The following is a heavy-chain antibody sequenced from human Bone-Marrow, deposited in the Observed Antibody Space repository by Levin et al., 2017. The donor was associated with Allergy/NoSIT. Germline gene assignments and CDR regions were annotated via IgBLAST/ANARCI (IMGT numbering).Heavy chain of an antibody. D-gene: IGHD2-2*01. V-gene: IGHV3-30-3*01. J-gene: IGHJ5*02. Sequence: GGSLRLSCAASGFTFSSYAMHWVRQAPGKGLEWVAVISYDGSNKYYADSVKGRFTISRDNSKNTLYLQMNSLRAEDTAVYYCARGGYCISTSCYGNWFDPWGQGTLVTVSS. CDR2: ISYDGSNK. CDR3: ARGGYCISTSCYGNWFDP. CDR1: GFTFSSYA.